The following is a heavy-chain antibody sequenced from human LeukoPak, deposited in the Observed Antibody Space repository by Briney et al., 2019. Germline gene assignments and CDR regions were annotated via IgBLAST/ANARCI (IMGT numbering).Heavy chain of an antibody. J-gene: IGHJ4*02. V-gene: IGHV1-2*02. CDR2: ISPNSGAT. Sequence: ASVKVSCTLSVYTFTRYKFHWVRQAPGQGLEWMGWISPNSGATNYAQKVQGRVTLTSDTSTSTAYMEVNGLRSDDTAVYSCVRGGGTSWFDYWGQGTPVTVSS. CDR1: VYTFTRYK. D-gene: IGHD6-13*01. CDR3: VRGGGTSWFDY.